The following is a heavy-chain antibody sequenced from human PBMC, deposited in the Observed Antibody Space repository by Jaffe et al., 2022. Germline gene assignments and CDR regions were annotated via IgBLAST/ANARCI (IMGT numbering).Heavy chain of an antibody. CDR3: VRHQDSGYYYGSGSYSKRVYYYYYYMDV. Sequence: EVQLVQSGAEVKKPGESLKISCKGSGYSFTSYWIGWVRQMPGKGLEWMGIIYPGDSDTRYSPSFQGQVTISADKSISTAYLQWSSLKASDTAMYYCVRHQDSGYYYGSGSYSKRVYYYYYYMDVWGKGTTVTVSS. V-gene: IGHV5-51*01. D-gene: IGHD3-10*01. CDR1: GYSFTSYW. J-gene: IGHJ6*03. CDR2: IYPGDSDT.